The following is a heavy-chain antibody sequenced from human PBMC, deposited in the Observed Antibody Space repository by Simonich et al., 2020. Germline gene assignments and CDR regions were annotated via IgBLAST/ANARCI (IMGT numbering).Heavy chain of an antibody. CDR2: IYPSESDT. CDR1: GYRFTSYW. J-gene: IGHJ3*02. D-gene: IGHD1-1*01. V-gene: IGHV5-51*01. Sequence: EVQLVQAGAEVKTPGESLKISCKGSGYRFTSYWIGWRREMPGKGLEWMGIIYPSESDTRYSPSFQRQVTISADKSISTAYLQWSSLKASDTAMYYCARQLNDFDIWGQGTMVTVSS. CDR3: ARQLNDFDI.